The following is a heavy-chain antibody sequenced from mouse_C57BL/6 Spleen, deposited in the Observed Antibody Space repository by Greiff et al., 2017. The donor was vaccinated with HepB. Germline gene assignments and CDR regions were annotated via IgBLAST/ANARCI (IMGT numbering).Heavy chain of an antibody. CDR2: INPSNGGT. V-gene: IGHV1-53*01. J-gene: IGHJ1*03. CDR1: GYTFTSYW. CDR3: AREEATTVVDRGYFDV. Sequence: VQLQQPGTELVKPGASVKLSCKASGYTFTSYWMHWVKQRPGQGLEWIGNINPSNGGTNYNEKFKSKATLTVDKSSSTAYMQLSSLTSEDSAVYYCAREEATTVVDRGYFDVWGTGTTVTVSS. D-gene: IGHD1-1*01.